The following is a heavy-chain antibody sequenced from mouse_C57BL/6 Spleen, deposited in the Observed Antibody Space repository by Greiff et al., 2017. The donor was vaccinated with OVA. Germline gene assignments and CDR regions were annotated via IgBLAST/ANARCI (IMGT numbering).Heavy chain of an antibody. Sequence: VQLQQSGPELVKPGASVKISCKASGYAFSSSWMHWVKQRPGQGLEWIGRIYPGDGDTNYNGKFKGKATLTADKSSSTAYMQLSSLTSEDSAVYFCARADRGAMDYWGQGTSLTVSS. V-gene: IGHV1-82*01. CDR2: IYPGDGDT. CDR3: ARADRGAMDY. J-gene: IGHJ4*01. D-gene: IGHD3-1*01. CDR1: GYAFSSSW.